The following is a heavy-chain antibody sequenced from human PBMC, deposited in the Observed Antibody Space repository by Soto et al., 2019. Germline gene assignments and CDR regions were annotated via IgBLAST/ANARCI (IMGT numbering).Heavy chain of an antibody. CDR3: VRQLGNSAMLIIDS. Sequence: PSETLSLTCTVSGGSISSGGYYWSWIRQHPGKGLEWIGYIYYSGSTYYNPSFDGRVTVSADKSTNTAYLQWSSLKASDTAIYYCVRQLGNSAMLIIDSWGQGTPVTVSS. D-gene: IGHD3-16*01. J-gene: IGHJ4*02. CDR1: GGSISSGGYY. CDR2: IYYSGST. V-gene: IGHV4-31*09.